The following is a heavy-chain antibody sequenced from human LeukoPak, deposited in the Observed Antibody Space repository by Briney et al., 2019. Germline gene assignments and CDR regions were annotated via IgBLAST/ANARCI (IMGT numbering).Heavy chain of an antibody. CDR1: GFTFSSYS. Sequence: GGSLRLSCAASGFTFSSYSMNWVRQAPGKGLEWVSSISSSSSYIYYADSVKGRFTISRDNTKNSLYLQMNSLRAEDTAVYYCARASRRAAFDIWGQGTMVTVSS. J-gene: IGHJ3*02. D-gene: IGHD2-2*01. V-gene: IGHV3-21*01. CDR3: ARASRRAAFDI. CDR2: ISSSSSYI.